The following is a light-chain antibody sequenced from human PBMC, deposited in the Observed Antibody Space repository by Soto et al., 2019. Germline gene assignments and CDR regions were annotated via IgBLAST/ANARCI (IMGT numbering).Light chain of an antibody. CDR3: CSFTSSNTHV. Sequence: SVLTQPASVSWSPGQSITISCTGTSSDFGNYNLVSWYQQHPGKVPKLILFEVNKRPSGVSGRFSGSKSGNTASLTISGLQAEDEADYYCCSFTSSNTHVFGTGTKVTVL. J-gene: IGLJ1*01. CDR1: SSDFGNYNL. V-gene: IGLV2-23*02. CDR2: EVN.